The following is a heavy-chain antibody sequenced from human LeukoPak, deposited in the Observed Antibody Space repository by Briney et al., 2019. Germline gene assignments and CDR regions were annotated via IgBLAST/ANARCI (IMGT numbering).Heavy chain of an antibody. V-gene: IGHV4-39*07. CDR3: ALDSSGYSDAFDI. D-gene: IGHD3-22*01. J-gene: IGHJ3*02. Sequence: SETLSLTCTVSGGSTSSSSYYWGWIRQPPGKGLEWIGSIYYSGSTYYNPSLKSRVTISVDTSKNQFSLKLSSVTAADTAVYYCALDSSGYSDAFDIWGQGTMVTVSS. CDR1: GGSTSSSSYY. CDR2: IYYSGST.